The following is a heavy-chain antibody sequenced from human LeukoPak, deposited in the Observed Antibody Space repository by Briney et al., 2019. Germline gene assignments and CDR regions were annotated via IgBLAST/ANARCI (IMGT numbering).Heavy chain of an antibody. Sequence: SVKVSCKASGGTFSSYAISWVRQAPGQGLEWMGGIIPIFGTANYAQKFQGRVTMTEDTSTDTAYMELSSLRSEDTAVYYCAGYSSSWYHAFDIWGQGTMVTVSS. D-gene: IGHD6-13*01. V-gene: IGHV1-69*06. CDR2: IIPIFGTA. J-gene: IGHJ3*02. CDR1: GGTFSSYA. CDR3: AGYSSSWYHAFDI.